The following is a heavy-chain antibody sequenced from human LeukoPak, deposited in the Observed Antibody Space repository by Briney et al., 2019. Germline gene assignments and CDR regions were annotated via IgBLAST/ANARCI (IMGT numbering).Heavy chain of an antibody. J-gene: IGHJ4*02. D-gene: IGHD2-15*01. CDR2: IYYSGRT. CDR3: AREEIAATSHYFDY. CDR1: GGSISSGDYY. V-gene: IGHV4-30-4*01. Sequence: TLSLTCTVSGGSISSGDYYWSWIRQPPGKGLEWIGYIYYSGRTYYNPSLKSRVTISVDTSKNQFSLKLSSVTAADTAVYCCAREEIAATSHYFDYWGQGTLVTVSS.